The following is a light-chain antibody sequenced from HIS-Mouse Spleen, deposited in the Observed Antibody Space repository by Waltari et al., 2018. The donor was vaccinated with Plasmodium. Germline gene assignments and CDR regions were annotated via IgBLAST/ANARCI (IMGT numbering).Light chain of an antibody. J-gene: IGLJ2*01. Sequence: SSELTQDPAVSVALGQTVRITCQGDSLRSYYASWYQQKPGQAPVIVMYGKNNRPSGLPDRVSGSSSGNTASLTISGAQAEDEADYYCNSRDSSGHHLVFGGGTKLTVL. CDR2: GKN. CDR3: NSRDSSGHHLV. V-gene: IGLV3-19*01. CDR1: SLRSYY.